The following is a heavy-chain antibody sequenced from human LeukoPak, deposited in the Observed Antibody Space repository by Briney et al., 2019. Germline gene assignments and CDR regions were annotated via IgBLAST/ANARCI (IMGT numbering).Heavy chain of an antibody. J-gene: IGHJ4*02. CDR1: GFTFNNYA. D-gene: IGHD3-16*02. CDR2: ISGSGGNT. Sequence: GSLRLSCSASGFTFNNYAMTWVRQAPGKGLEWVSVISGSGGNTAYAKSVKGRFTISRDNSKCTLYLQMNSLRVEDTAVYYCAKGPTPYVWGSYPDFWGQGTLVTVSS. CDR3: AKGPTPYVWGSYPDF. V-gene: IGHV3-23*01.